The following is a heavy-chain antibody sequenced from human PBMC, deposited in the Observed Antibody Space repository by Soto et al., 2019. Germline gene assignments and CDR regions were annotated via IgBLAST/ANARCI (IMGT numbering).Heavy chain of an antibody. Sequence: EVQLLESGGGLVQPGGSLRLSCAASGFTFSSYAMSWVRQAPGKGLEWVSAICGNGGSTYYADSVRGRFTISRDNSKNTLDLQMNSLRDEDTGVYYCANVWVRYYYDSSGWQFDYWGQGSLVTVSS. V-gene: IGHV3-23*01. D-gene: IGHD3-22*01. CDR3: ANVWVRYYYDSSGWQFDY. J-gene: IGHJ4*02. CDR2: ICGNGGST. CDR1: GFTFSSYA.